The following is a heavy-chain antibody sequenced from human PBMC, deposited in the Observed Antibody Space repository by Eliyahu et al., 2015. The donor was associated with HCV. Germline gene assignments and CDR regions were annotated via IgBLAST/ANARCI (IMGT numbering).Heavy chain of an antibody. CDR2: INPNXXXDP. D-gene: IGHD3-9*01. J-gene: IGHJ3*02. Sequence: QVQLVQSGAEVKKPGASXXVSCKTSXYTFTDSYIHWMRQAPGXGLEWMGWINPNXXXDPRYAPKFQGRVTMTRDTSIKTGYMELTSLTSDDTAMYYCARESRRLAIYAFDIWGQGTMVTVSS. CDR3: ARESRRLAIYAFDI. V-gene: IGHV1-2*02. CDR1: XYTFTDSY.